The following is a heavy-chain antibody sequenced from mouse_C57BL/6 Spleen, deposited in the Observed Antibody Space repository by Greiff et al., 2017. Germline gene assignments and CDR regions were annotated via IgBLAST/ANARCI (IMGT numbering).Heavy chain of an antibody. CDR3: ARDGTGKDYFDY. D-gene: IGHD4-1*01. CDR1: GFTFSDYY. V-gene: IGHV5-16*01. Sequence: EVKLVESEGGLVQPGSSMKLSCTASGFTFSDYYMAWVRQVPEKGLEWVANINYDGSSTYYLDSLKSRFIISRDNAKNILYLQMSSLKSEDTATYYCARDGTGKDYFDYWGQGTTLTVSS. J-gene: IGHJ2*01. CDR2: INYDGSST.